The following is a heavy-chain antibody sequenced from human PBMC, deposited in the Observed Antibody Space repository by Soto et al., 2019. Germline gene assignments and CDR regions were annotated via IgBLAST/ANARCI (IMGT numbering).Heavy chain of an antibody. J-gene: IGHJ3*02. D-gene: IGHD1-1*01. CDR3: ALPHIRSAWNDVFDI. Sequence: GGSLRLSCAASGFTFDDYSMHWVRQAPGKGLEWVALISYDGGTTHYGDSVKGRFTISRDDSKNTLFLQMNSLRSEDTAVYYCALPHIRSAWNDVFDIWGQGSMVTVSS. CDR2: ISYDGGTT. V-gene: IGHV3-30*03. CDR1: GFTFDDYS.